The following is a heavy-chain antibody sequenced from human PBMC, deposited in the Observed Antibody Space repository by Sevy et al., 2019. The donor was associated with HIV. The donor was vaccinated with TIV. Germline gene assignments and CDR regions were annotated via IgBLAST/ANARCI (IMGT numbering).Heavy chain of an antibody. Sequence: ASVKVSCKASGYTFTGYYMHWVRQAPGQGLEWMGWINPNSGDTNYAQMFQGWVTMTRDTSISTAYMELSRLRSDDTAVYYCAREKVYRIAARHFDYWGQGTLVTVSS. CDR2: INPNSGDT. CDR1: GYTFTGYY. D-gene: IGHD6-6*01. V-gene: IGHV1-2*04. J-gene: IGHJ4*02. CDR3: AREKVYRIAARHFDY.